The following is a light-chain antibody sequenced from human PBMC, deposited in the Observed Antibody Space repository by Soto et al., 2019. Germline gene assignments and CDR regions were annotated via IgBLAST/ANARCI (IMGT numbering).Light chain of an antibody. CDR2: EDN. Sequence: NFMLTQPHSVSESPGKTITISCTRSSGSIASNYVQWYQQRPGSAPTTVIYEDNQKPSGVPDRFSGSIDRSSNSASLTISGLKTEDEADYYCCSYAGDFAVFGGGTKLTVL. J-gene: IGLJ2*01. V-gene: IGLV6-57*04. CDR1: SGSIASNY. CDR3: CSYAGDFAV.